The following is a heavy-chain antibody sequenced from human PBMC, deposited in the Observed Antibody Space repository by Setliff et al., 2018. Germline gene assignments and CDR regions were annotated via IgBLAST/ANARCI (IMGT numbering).Heavy chain of an antibody. CDR1: GYSFTVFG. J-gene: IGHJ4*02. CDR2: ISPYYGST. Sequence: ASVKVSCKTSGYSFTVFGISWVRQAPGQGLEWMGWISPYYGSTNYAQKFQGRVTMTTDTSTSTAYMELTSLTSDDTALYYCVRGQGPRTVVAIPFDHWGQGTLVTVPS. V-gene: IGHV1-18*01. CDR3: VRGQGPRTVVAIPFDH. D-gene: IGHD3-22*01.